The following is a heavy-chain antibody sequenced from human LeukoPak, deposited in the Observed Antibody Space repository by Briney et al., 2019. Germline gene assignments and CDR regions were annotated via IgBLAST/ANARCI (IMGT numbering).Heavy chain of an antibody. V-gene: IGHV3-30*18. CDR3: AKIGSSGWYWEYFQH. D-gene: IGHD6-19*01. Sequence: GSLRLSCAASGFTFSISAMSWVRQAPGKGLEWVAVISYDGSNKYYADSVKGRFTISRDNSKNTLYLQMNSLRAEDTAVYYCAKIGSSGWYWEYFQHWGQGTLVTVSS. J-gene: IGHJ1*01. CDR1: GFTFSISA. CDR2: ISYDGSNK.